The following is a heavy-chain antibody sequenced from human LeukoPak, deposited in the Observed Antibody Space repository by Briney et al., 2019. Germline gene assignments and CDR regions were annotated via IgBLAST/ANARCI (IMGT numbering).Heavy chain of an antibody. CDR3: ARALFIMIGNWFDP. Sequence: GASVKVSCKASGYRFSDYGIAWVRQAPGQGLEWMGWSSSTNGDTNYAEKFQDRITLTTDTSTTTAYMELRSLRSDDTAVYYCARALFIMIGNWFDPWGQGTLVTVSS. V-gene: IGHV1-18*01. D-gene: IGHD3-16*01. CDR2: SSSTNGDT. J-gene: IGHJ5*02. CDR1: GYRFSDYG.